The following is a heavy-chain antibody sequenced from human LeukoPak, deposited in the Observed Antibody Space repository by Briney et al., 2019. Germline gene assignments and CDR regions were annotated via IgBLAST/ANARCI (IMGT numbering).Heavy chain of an antibody. J-gene: IGHJ4*02. V-gene: IGHV3-7*01. Sequence: PGGSLRLSCAASGFTVSGSWMSWIRQAPGKGLEWVGNIKQDGSETYFVDSVKGRFTISRDNAKNSLYLQMNNLRAEDTAVYYCARDAMSRTADYWGQGTLVTVSS. D-gene: IGHD2-2*01. CDR2: IKQDGSET. CDR1: GFTVSGSW. CDR3: ARDAMSRTADY.